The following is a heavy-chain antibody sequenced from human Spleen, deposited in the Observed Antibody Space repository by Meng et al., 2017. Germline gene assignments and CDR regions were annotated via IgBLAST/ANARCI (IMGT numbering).Heavy chain of an antibody. D-gene: IGHD3-10*01. CDR2: ISSSGSTI. CDR1: GLTFSDYY. J-gene: IGHJ5*02. Sequence: GQLVELGGGLVKPGGSLRLFCASSGLTFSDYYMSWIRQAPGKGLEWVSYISSSGSTIYYADSVKGRFTISRDNAKNSLYLQMNSLRAEDTAVYYCARDDYGSGVCCGFDPWGQGTLVTVSS. CDR3: ARDDYGSGVCCGFDP. V-gene: IGHV3-11*01.